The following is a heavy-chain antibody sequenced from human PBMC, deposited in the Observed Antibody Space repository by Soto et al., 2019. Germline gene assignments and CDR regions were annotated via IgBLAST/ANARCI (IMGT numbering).Heavy chain of an antibody. D-gene: IGHD2-2*01. V-gene: IGHV5-51*01. J-gene: IGHJ1*01. CDR2: IYPGDSDT. CDR1: GYIFTSYW. CDR3: SKVVAAAHGYFQH. Sequence: PGESLKISCKGYGYIFTSYWIGCFLQMRVKALEWMGIIYPGDSDTRYSPSFQGQVTISADKSISTAYLQWSSLKASDTAMYYCSKVVAAAHGYFQHWGQGTLVTVSS.